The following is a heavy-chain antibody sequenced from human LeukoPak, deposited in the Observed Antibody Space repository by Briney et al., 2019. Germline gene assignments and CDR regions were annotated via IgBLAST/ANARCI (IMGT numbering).Heavy chain of an antibody. Sequence: SETLSLTCTVSGASISSHYWTWIRQPPGKGLAWTGYLSDSGNTNYNPSLKGRVTISVDTSKNQLSLKLTSATAADTAVYYCTRGLYWFDPWGPGTLVTVSS. CDR3: TRGLYWFDP. J-gene: IGHJ5*02. CDR1: GASISSHY. V-gene: IGHV4-59*11. CDR2: LSDSGNT.